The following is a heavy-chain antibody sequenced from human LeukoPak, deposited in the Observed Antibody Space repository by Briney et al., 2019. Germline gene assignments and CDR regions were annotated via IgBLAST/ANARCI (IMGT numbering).Heavy chain of an antibody. CDR2: ISSSSYI. CDR1: GFTFSSYS. V-gene: IGHV3-21*01. CDR3: ARLPDYDAFDI. D-gene: IGHD4-11*01. Sequence: GGSLRLSCAASGFTFSSYSMNWVRQAPGKGLEWVSSISSSSYIYYADSVKGRFTISRDNAKNSLYLQMNSLRAEDTAVYYCARLPDYDAFDIWGQGTMVTVSS. J-gene: IGHJ3*02.